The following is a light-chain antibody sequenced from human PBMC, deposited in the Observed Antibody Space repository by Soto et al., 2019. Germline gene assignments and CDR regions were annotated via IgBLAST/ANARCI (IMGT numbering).Light chain of an antibody. CDR2: GSF. J-gene: IGKJ5*01. CDR3: QQYDDRPPIT. Sequence: IVMTQSPVTLSASPGESATLSCRAIQSVDNNVAWYQQKPGQAPRLLIVGSFARATGIPARFSGSGSGSEFTLTISGLQSEDFAVYYCQQYDDRPPITFGQGTRLEIK. V-gene: IGKV3-15*01. CDR1: QSVDNN.